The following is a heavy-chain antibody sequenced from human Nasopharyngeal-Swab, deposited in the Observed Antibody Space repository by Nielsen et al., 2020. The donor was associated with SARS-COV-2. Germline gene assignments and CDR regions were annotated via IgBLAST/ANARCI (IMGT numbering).Heavy chain of an antibody. CDR1: GYTFTNYA. D-gene: IGHD1-26*01. V-gene: IGHV1-3*01. CDR3: ARTRPGIVNWFDP. Sequence: ASVKVSCKASGYTFTNYAMHWVRQAPGQRLEWMGWINAGNGNTKYSQKFQDRLTITRDTSASTAYMELSSLRSEDTAVYYYARTRPGIVNWFDPWGQGTLVTVSS. CDR2: INAGNGNT. J-gene: IGHJ5*02.